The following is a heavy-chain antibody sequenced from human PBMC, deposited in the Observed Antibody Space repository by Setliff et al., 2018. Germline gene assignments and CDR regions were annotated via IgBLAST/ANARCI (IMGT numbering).Heavy chain of an antibody. D-gene: IGHD3-9*01. V-gene: IGHV3-21*01. CDR3: TRDSGTGYWV. CDR2: ISSSSSYI. J-gene: IGHJ4*02. Sequence: PGGSLRLSCAASGFTFSSYSMNWVRQAPGKGLEWVSSISSSSSYISYADSVKGRFTISRDNSKNTLYLQMNSLRAEDTAVYYCTRDSGTGYWVWGQGTLVTVSS. CDR1: GFTFSSYS.